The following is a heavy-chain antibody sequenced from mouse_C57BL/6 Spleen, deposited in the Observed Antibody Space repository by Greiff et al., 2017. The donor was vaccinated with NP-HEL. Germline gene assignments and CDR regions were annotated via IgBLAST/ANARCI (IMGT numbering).Heavy chain of an antibody. CDR3: TNYSNYEYFDV. D-gene: IGHD2-5*01. V-gene: IGHV14-4*01. Sequence: VQLKQSGAELVRPGASVKLSCTASGFNIKDDYMHWVKQRPEQGLEWIGWIDPENGDTEYASKFQGKATITADTSSNTAYLQLSSLTSEDTAVYYCTNYSNYEYFDVWGTGTTVTVSS. J-gene: IGHJ1*03. CDR2: IDPENGDT. CDR1: GFNIKDDY.